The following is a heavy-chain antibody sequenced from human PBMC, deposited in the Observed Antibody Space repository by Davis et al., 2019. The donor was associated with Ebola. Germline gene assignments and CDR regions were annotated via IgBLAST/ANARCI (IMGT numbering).Heavy chain of an antibody. D-gene: IGHD6-19*01. CDR2: IIPIFGTA. Sequence: SVKVSCKASGGTFSSYAISWVRQAPGQGLEWMGGIIPIFGTANYAQKFQGRVTITADESTSTAYMELSSLRSEDTAVYYCAKDGGGIAVAGTFDYWGQGTLVTVSS. V-gene: IGHV1-69*13. J-gene: IGHJ4*02. CDR1: GGTFSSYA. CDR3: AKDGGGIAVAGTFDY.